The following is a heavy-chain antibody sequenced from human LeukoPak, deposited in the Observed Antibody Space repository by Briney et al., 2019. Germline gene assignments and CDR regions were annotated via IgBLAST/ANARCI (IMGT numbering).Heavy chain of an antibody. CDR3: GSLLFGVVIPAARWTAAFDT. CDR1: GGSFSGYY. D-gene: IGHD2-2*01. Sequence: PSETLSLTCAVYGGSFSGYYWSWIRQPPGKGLEWIGEINHSGSTNYNPSLKSRVTISVDTSKNQFSLKLSSVTAADTAVYYCGSLLFGVVIPAARWTAAFDTWGQGTMVTVSS. V-gene: IGHV4-34*01. J-gene: IGHJ3*02. CDR2: INHSGST.